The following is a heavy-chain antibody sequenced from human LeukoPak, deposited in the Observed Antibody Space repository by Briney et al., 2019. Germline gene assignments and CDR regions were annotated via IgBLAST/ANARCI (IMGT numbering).Heavy chain of an antibody. CDR1: GFTFSSYW. CDR3: ARVEKQWLVLPPPLIYYFDY. CDR2: IKQDGCEK. D-gene: IGHD6-19*01. V-gene: IGHV3-7*01. J-gene: IGHJ4*02. Sequence: PGGSLRLSCAASGFTFSSYWMSWVRQAPGKGLEWVANIKQDGCEKYYVDSVKGRFTISRDNAKNSLYLQMNSLRAEDTAVYYCARVEKQWLVLPPPLIYYFDYWGQGTPVTVSS.